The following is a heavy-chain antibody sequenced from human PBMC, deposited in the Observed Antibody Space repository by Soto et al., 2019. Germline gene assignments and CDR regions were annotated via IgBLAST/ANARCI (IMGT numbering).Heavy chain of an antibody. D-gene: IGHD1-7*01. J-gene: IGHJ6*03. Sequence: QVQLVQAGAEVKKPGASVKVSCKASGYTFTGYYMHWVRQAPGQGLEWMGWINPNSGVTNYAQKFQGWLTKTRDTSISTAHMELSRLRSDDTPGYYCARSTTASYYMDVWCKGTTLTVSS. CDR2: INPNSGVT. CDR3: ARSTTASYYMDV. V-gene: IGHV1-2*04. CDR1: GYTFTGYY.